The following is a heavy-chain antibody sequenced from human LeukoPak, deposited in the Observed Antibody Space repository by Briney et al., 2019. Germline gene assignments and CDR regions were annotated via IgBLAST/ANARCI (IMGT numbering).Heavy chain of an antibody. CDR3: ARGSSGWTLPFDY. CDR2: IYYSGST. D-gene: IGHD6-19*01. CDR1: GGSISSSSYY. Sequence: PSETLSLTCTVSGGSISSSSYYWGWIRQPPGKGLEWIGSIYYSGSTYYNPSLKSRVTISVDTSKNQFSLKLSSVTAADTAVYYCARGSSGWTLPFDYWGQGTLVTVSS. V-gene: IGHV4-39*07. J-gene: IGHJ4*02.